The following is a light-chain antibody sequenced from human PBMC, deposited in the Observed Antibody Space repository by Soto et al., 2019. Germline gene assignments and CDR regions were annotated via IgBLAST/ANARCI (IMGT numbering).Light chain of an antibody. CDR1: SSNIGSYA. V-gene: IGLV1-44*01. CDR2: SDI. CDR3: AGWDDSLNGWV. J-gene: IGLJ3*02. Sequence: QSVVTQPPSVSGTPGQRVTISCSGSSSNIGSYAINWYQQLPGTAPKLLIFSDINRPSGVPDRFSGSKSGTSASLAISGLQSEDEADYYCAGWDDSLNGWVFGGGTQLTVL.